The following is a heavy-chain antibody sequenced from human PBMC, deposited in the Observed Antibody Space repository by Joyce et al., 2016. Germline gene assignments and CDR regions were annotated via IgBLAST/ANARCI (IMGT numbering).Heavy chain of an antibody. CDR2: IYYRGST. V-gene: IGHV4-39*02. CDR3: VRAYWEYYFDS. J-gene: IGHJ4*02. CDR1: GGSIRSSGYF. Sequence: QLQLQESGPGLVKPSETLSPTCTVSGGSIRSSGYFWGWIRQPPGKGLEWIGNIYYRGSTSYNPSLKSRITKSINTSKNRFSQRLSSVTASDTTVYYCVRAYWEYYFDSWGQGTLVTVSS. D-gene: IGHD2-8*02.